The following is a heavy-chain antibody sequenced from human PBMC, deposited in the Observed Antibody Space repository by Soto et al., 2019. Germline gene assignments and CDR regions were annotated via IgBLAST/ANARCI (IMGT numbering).Heavy chain of an antibody. Sequence: SETLSLTCAVYGGSFSDYYWTWIRQPPGKGLEWIGEINHSGSTNYNPSLKSRVTISVHTSKNQFSLKLSSATAADTAVYYCARSITFDWLFFDYWGQGTLVTVSS. CDR3: ARSITFDWLFFDY. CDR2: INHSGST. V-gene: IGHV4-34*01. CDR1: GGSFSDYY. J-gene: IGHJ4*02. D-gene: IGHD3-9*01.